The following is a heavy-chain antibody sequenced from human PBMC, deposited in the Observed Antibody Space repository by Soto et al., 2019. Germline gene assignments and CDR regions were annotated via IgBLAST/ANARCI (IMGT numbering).Heavy chain of an antibody. V-gene: IGHV4-59*01. CDR2: IYYSGST. J-gene: IGHJ6*02. CDR1: GGSISSYY. Sequence: QVQLQESGPGLVKPSETLSLTCTVSGGSISSYYWSWIRQPPGKGLEWIGYIYYSGSTNYNPSLRGRFTISVDTSKNQFALKLSSVTAADTALYYCARDGDGMDVWGQGTTVPLSS. CDR3: ARDGDGMDV.